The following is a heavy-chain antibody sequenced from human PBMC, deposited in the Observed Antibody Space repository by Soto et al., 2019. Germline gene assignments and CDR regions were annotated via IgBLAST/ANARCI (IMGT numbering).Heavy chain of an antibody. D-gene: IGHD2-15*01. J-gene: IGHJ5*02. V-gene: IGHV3-30*18. CDR3: AKDRNFPWYCSGGSCYENWFDP. CDR2: ISYDGSNK. Sequence: PGGSLRLSCAASGFTFSSYGMHWVRQAPGKGLEWVAVISYDGSNKYYADSVKGRFTISRDNSKNTLYLQMNSLRAEDTAVYYCAKDRNFPWYCSGGSCYENWFDPWGQGTLVTV. CDR1: GFTFSSYG.